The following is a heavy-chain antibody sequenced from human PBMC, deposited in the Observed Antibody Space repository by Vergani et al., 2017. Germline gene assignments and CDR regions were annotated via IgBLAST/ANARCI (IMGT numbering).Heavy chain of an antibody. D-gene: IGHD4-11*01. V-gene: IGHV4-34*01. Sequence: QVQLQQWGGGLLKPSETLSLTCVVNGGSFTSYHWTWIRQSPGEGLEWVGDIDHTGRPDYNPSLKSRLTMSVDKSGNQLSLTLNSVTATDTAIYFCARVNTETNGHRYYYYYMDVWGQGTAVTVS. CDR1: GGSFTSYH. CDR3: ARVNTETNGHRYYYYYMDV. J-gene: IGHJ6*03. CDR2: IDHTGRP.